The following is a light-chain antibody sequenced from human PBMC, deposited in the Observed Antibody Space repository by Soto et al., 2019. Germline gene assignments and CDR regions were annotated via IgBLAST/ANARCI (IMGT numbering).Light chain of an antibody. CDR3: QSYDSSLSGSRV. CDR2: GNS. CDR1: SSNIGAGYD. V-gene: IGLV1-40*01. J-gene: IGLJ2*01. Sequence: QSVLTQPPSVSGAPGQRVTISCTGSSSNIGAGYDVHWYQQLPGTAPKLLIYGNSNRPSGVPDRFSGSKSGTSASLAITGLQDEDEVDYYCQSYDSSLSGSRVFGGGTQLTVL.